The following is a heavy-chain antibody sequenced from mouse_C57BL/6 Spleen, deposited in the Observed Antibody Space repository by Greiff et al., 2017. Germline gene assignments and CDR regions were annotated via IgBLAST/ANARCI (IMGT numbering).Heavy chain of an antibody. CDR3: TRREQAEYYYGSSSFDY. D-gene: IGHD1-1*01. J-gene: IGHJ2*01. CDR1: GYTFTEYT. V-gene: IGHV1-62-2*01. Sequence: VQLQQSGAELVKPGASVKLSCKASGYTFTEYTIHWVKQRSGQGLEWIGWFYPGSGSIKYNEKFKDKDTLTADKSSSTVYMELSRLTSEDSAVXFCTRREQAEYYYGSSSFDYWGQGTTLTVSS. CDR2: FYPGSGSI.